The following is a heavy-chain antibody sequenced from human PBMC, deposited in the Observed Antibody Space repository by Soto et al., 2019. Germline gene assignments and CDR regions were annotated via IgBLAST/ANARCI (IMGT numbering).Heavy chain of an antibody. CDR1: EFTFSSYW. D-gene: IGHD3-3*01. J-gene: IGHJ4*02. CDR2: INSDGSST. V-gene: IGHV3-74*01. Sequence: PGGSLRLSCAASEFTFSSYWMHWVRQAPGKGLVWVSRINSDGSSTSYADSVKGRFTISRDNAKNTLYLQMNSLRAEDTAVYYCARSGYDFWSGYSNFVYWGQGTLVTVSS. CDR3: ARSGYDFWSGYSNFVY.